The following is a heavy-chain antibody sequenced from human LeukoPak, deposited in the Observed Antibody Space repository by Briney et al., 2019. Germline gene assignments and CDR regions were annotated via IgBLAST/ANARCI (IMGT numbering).Heavy chain of an antibody. CDR3: ARLEAAVGIAAADY. Sequence: SETLSLTCTVSGGSISSSSYYWGWLRPPPGKGLVWIGSIYYSGSTYYNPSLKRRVTISVDTSKNQFSLKLSSVTAADAAVYYCARLEAAVGIAAADYWGQGTLVTVSS. J-gene: IGHJ4*02. V-gene: IGHV4-39*01. CDR1: GGSISSSSYY. D-gene: IGHD6-13*01. CDR2: IYYSGST.